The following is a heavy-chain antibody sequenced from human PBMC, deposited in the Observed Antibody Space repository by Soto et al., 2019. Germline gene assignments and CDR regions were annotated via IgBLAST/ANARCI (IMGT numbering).Heavy chain of an antibody. CDR2: IWYDGDYK. V-gene: IGHV3-33*01. D-gene: IGHD2-15*01. Sequence: QVQLVESGGGVVQPGRSLRLSCAASGFTFFTFGIHWVRQAPGKGLEWVAVIWYDGDYKYYADSVKGRFTIYRDNSKNMLYLQMNSLRAEDTAVYYCARDLMVRGGDYYYGMDVWGQGTTVTVSS. CDR3: ARDLMVRGGDYYYGMDV. CDR1: GFTFFTFG. J-gene: IGHJ6*02.